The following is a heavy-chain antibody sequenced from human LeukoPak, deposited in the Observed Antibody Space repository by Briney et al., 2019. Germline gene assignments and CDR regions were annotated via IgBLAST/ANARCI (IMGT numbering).Heavy chain of an antibody. CDR1: GDSISMHY. CDR2: IYHSGST. D-gene: IGHD3-22*01. J-gene: IGHJ3*02. Sequence: SETLSLTCSVSGDSISMHYWSWIRQPPGKGLEWIGSIYHSGSTYYNPSLKSRVTISVDTSKNQFSLKLSSVTAADTAVYYCARAEYYYDSSGYYQDRVGAFDIWGQGTMVTVSS. V-gene: IGHV4-38-2*02. CDR3: ARAEYYYDSSGYYQDRVGAFDI.